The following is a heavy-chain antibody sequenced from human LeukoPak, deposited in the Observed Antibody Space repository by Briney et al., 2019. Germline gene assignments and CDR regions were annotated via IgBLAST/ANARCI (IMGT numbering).Heavy chain of an antibody. J-gene: IGHJ3*02. CDR1: GFTFSSYS. D-gene: IGHD2-2*02. CDR3: ARVPIYVSAFDI. V-gene: IGHV3-21*01. CDR2: ISSSSSYI. Sequence: PGGSLRLSRAASGFTFSSYSMNWVRQAPGKGLEWVSSISSSSSYIYYADSVKGRFTIFRDNAKNSLYLQMNSLRAEDTAVYYCARVPIYVSAFDIWGQGTMVTVSS.